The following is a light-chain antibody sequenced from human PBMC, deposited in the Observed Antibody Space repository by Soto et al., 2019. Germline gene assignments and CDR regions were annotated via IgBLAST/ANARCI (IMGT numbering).Light chain of an antibody. CDR3: QQRSDWPLIT. J-gene: IGKJ5*01. V-gene: IGKV3-11*01. Sequence: EIVLPQSPATLSLSPGERATLSCRASQSVDTYLAWYQQKPGQAPRLLIYDASTGATGIPARFSGSGSGTDFTLTISSLEPEDCALYFCQQRSDWPLITFGQGTRLEIK. CDR1: QSVDTY. CDR2: DAS.